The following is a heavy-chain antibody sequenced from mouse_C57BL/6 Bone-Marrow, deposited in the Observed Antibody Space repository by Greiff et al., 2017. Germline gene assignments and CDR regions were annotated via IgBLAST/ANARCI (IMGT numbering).Heavy chain of an antibody. J-gene: IGHJ4*01. CDR2: IDPSDSAT. D-gene: IGHD2-4*01. Sequence: QVQLQQPGAALVRPGSSVKLSCKASGYTFTSYWMHWVKQRPIQGLEWIGNIDPSDSATHYNQKFKDKATLTVDKSSSTAYMQLSSLTSEDSAVYYCAKSYDYDAGYYAMDYWGQGTSVTVSS. CDR1: GYTFTSYW. V-gene: IGHV1-52*01. CDR3: AKSYDYDAGYYAMDY.